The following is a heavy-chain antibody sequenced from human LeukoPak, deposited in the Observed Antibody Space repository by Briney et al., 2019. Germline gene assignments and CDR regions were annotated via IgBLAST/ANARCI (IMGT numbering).Heavy chain of an antibody. J-gene: IGHJ4*02. V-gene: IGHV4-39*07. CDR1: GGSISSSSYY. CDR3: ASQNRSNYFDY. D-gene: IGHD2/OR15-2a*01. CDR2: IYYSGST. Sequence: KPSETLSLTCTVSGGSISSSSYYWGWIRQPPGKGLEWIGSIYYSGSTYYNPSLKSRVTISVDTSKNQFSLKLSSVTAADTAVYYCASQNRSNYFDYWGQGTLVTVSS.